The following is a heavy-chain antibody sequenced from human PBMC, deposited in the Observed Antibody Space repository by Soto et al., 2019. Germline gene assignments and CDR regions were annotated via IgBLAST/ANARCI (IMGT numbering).Heavy chain of an antibody. CDR3: AGTHDYGDYRSPEREIDY. Sequence: PSETLSLTCTVSGGSISSYYWSWIRQPPGKGLEWIGYIYYSGSTNYNPSLKSRVTISVDTSKNQFSLKLSSVTAADTAVYYCAGTHDYGDYRSPEREIDYWGQGTLVTVSS. J-gene: IGHJ4*02. V-gene: IGHV4-59*08. D-gene: IGHD4-17*01. CDR1: GGSISSYY. CDR2: IYYSGST.